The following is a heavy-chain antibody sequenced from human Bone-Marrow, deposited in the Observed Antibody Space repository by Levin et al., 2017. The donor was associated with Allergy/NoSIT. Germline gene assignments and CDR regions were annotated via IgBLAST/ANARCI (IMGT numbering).Heavy chain of an antibody. CDR1: GDSITSYY. Sequence: SETLSLTCTVSGDSITSYYWSWLRQPPGKGLEWIGYIYYSGSTNYNPSLKSRVTMSVDTSKNQISLNLSSVTAADTAVYYCASDAGGPFDFWGQGTLVTVSP. CDR3: ASDAGGPFDF. D-gene: IGHD2-8*02. CDR2: IYYSGST. V-gene: IGHV4-59*01. J-gene: IGHJ4*02.